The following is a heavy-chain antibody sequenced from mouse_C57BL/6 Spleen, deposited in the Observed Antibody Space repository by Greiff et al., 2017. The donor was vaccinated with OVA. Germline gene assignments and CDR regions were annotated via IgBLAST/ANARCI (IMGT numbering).Heavy chain of an antibody. CDR2: IDPSDSYT. D-gene: IGHD2-4*01. CDR1: GYTFTSYW. Sequence: QVQLQQPGAELVRPGTSVKLSCKASGYTFTSYWMHWVKQRPGQGLEWIGVIDPSDSYTNYNQKFKGKATLTVDTSSSTAYMQLSSLTSEDSAVYYCARSYDYPFDYWGQGTTLTVSS. J-gene: IGHJ2*01. V-gene: IGHV1-59*01. CDR3: ARSYDYPFDY.